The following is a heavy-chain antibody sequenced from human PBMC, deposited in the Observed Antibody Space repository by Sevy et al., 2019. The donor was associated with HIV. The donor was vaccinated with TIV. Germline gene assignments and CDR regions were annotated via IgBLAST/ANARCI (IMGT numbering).Heavy chain of an antibody. V-gene: IGHV3-9*01. CDR1: GFTFDDYA. CDR3: AKELSSSWHGPFDY. J-gene: IGHJ4*02. CDR2: ISWNSGSI. Sequence: GGSLRLSCAASGFTFDDYAMHWVRQAPGKGLEWVSGISWNSGSIGYADSVKGRFTISRDNAKNSLYLQMNSLRAEDTALYYCAKELSSSWHGPFDYWGQGTLVTVSS. D-gene: IGHD6-13*01.